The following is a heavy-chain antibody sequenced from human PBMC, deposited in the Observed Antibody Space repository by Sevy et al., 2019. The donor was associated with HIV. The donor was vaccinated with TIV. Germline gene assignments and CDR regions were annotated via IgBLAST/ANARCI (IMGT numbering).Heavy chain of an antibody. J-gene: IGHJ6*02. CDR2: INQDGSEQ. CDR3: ARTGSYADTYFYYYAMDV. D-gene: IGHD3-16*01. Sequence: GGSLRLSCAASEFTFSSYWMTWVRQGPGKGLEWVANINQDGSEQNYADSVKGRFTIFRDKAKKSLFLQMNSLRAEDTAVYHCARTGSYADTYFYYYAMDVWGRGTTVTVSS. CDR1: EFTFSSYW. V-gene: IGHV3-7*01.